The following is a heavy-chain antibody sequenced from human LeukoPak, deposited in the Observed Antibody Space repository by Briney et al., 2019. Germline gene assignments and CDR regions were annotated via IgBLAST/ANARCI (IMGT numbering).Heavy chain of an antibody. Sequence: PGGSLRLSCAASGFTVSSNYMSWVRQAPGKGLEWVSVIYSGGSTYYADSVKGRFTISRDNSKNTLYLQMNSLRAEDTAVYYCARDIPQVYYDGSGPKTGPGMDVWGQGTTVTVSS. CDR2: IYSGGST. D-gene: IGHD3-10*01. V-gene: IGHV3-66*01. J-gene: IGHJ6*02. CDR3: ARDIPQVYYDGSGPKTGPGMDV. CDR1: GFTVSSNY.